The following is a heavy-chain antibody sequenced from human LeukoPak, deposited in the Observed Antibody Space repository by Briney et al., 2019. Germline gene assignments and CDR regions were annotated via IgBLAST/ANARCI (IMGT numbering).Heavy chain of an antibody. CDR2: IYTSGST. J-gene: IGHJ4*02. CDR3: ARVTGYMIEDYFDY. D-gene: IGHD3-9*01. CDR1: GGSISSGSYY. Sequence: SETLSLTCTVSGGSISSGSYYWSWIRQPAGKGLEWIGRIYTSGSTNYNPSLKSRVTISVDTSKNQFSLKLRSVTAADTAVYYCARVTGYMIEDYFDYWGQGILVTVSS. V-gene: IGHV4-61*02.